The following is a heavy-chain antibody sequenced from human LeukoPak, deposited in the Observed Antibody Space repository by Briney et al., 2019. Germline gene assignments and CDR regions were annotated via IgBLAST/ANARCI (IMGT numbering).Heavy chain of an antibody. CDR3: AREAEASCYDY. J-gene: IGHJ4*02. CDR2: INPNSGDT. CDR1: GYTFTGYY. V-gene: IGHV1-2*02. Sequence: ASVKVSCKASGYTFTGYYMHWVRQAPGQGLEWMGWINPNSGDTNYAQKFQGRVTMTRDTSISTAYMELSRLRSDDTAVYYCAREAEASCYDYWGQGTLVTVSS. D-gene: IGHD2-15*01.